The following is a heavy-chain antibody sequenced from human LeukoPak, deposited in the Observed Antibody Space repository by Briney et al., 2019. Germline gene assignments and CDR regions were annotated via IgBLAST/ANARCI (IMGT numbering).Heavy chain of an antibody. Sequence: EASVKVSCKASGYTFTGYYMHWVRQAPGQGLEWMGWISAYNGNTNYAQKLQGRVTMTTDTSTSTAYMELRSLRSDDTAVYYCARDLPPDNYSGSYYLGVDIWGQGTMVTVSS. CDR2: ISAYNGNT. CDR3: ARDLPPDNYSGSYYLGVDI. V-gene: IGHV1-18*04. J-gene: IGHJ3*02. D-gene: IGHD1-26*01. CDR1: GYTFTGYY.